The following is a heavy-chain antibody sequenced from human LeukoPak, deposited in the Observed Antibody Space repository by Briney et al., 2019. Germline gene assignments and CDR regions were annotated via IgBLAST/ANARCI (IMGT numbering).Heavy chain of an antibody. CDR1: GYNFIPYW. Sequence: GESLKISFKGSGYNFIPYWIGWVRQMPGKGLEWMGIIYPDDSETRYSPSFQGQVTISADKSISTAYLRWSSLTASDTAMCYCARRGTDGAMVTFDYWGQGTLVTVSS. V-gene: IGHV5-51*01. CDR3: ARRGTDGAMVTFDY. D-gene: IGHD5-18*01. CDR2: IYPDDSET. J-gene: IGHJ4*02.